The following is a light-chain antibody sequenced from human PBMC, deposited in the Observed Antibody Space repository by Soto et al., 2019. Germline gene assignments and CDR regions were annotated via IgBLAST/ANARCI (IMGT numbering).Light chain of an antibody. CDR3: QQYNTYFSLS. CDR1: QSISRW. J-gene: IGKJ4*01. V-gene: IGKV1-5*03. CDR2: XAX. Sequence: DIQMTQSPSTLSASVGDTVTITCRASQSISRWLAWYQXXXXRXXXXXXXXAXXSXSGVPERFRGSGSGTEFTLTISGLQPDDFASYYCQQYNTYFSLSFGGGTKGDIK.